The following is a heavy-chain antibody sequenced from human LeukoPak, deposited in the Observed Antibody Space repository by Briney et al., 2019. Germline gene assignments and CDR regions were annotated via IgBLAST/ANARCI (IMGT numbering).Heavy chain of an antibody. V-gene: IGHV3-21*01. CDR1: GFTFSDSA. CDR3: ARGRGCSSLSCYPDY. CDR2: ISPGSNYK. D-gene: IGHD2-2*01. J-gene: IGHJ4*02. Sequence: GGSLRLSCAASGFTFSDSAMNWVRQAPGKGLEWVSSISPGSNYKHYANSVKGRFTISRDNAKNSLYLQMNSLGAEDTALYYCARGRGCSSLSCYPDYWGQGTLVTVSS.